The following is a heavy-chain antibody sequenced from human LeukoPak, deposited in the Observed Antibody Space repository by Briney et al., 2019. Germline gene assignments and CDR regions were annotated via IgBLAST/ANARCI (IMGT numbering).Heavy chain of an antibody. CDR1: GDSVSITSAA. CDR3: ARRTTLHGMAV. V-gene: IGHV6-1*01. D-gene: IGHD1-7*01. CDR2: TYYKSKWYT. Sequence: SQTLSLTCAISGDSVSITSAAWHWVRQSPSRGLEWLGRTYYKSKWYTDYAVSVQSRITINPDTSKNHFSLQLNSVTPEDTAVYYCARRTTLHGMAVWGQGTTVTVSS. J-gene: IGHJ6*02.